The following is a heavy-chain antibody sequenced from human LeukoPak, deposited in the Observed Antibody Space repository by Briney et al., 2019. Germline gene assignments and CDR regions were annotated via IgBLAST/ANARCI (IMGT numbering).Heavy chain of an antibody. D-gene: IGHD3-3*01. CDR2: IKQDGSEK. CDR1: GFTFSSYW. Sequence: PGGSLRLSCAASGFTFSSYWMSWVRQAPGKGLEWVANIKQDGSEKYYVDSVKGRFTISRDNAKNSLYLQMNSLRAEDTAVYYCASFKGITIFGVVTSIVDYWGQGTLVTVSS. V-gene: IGHV3-7*01. CDR3: ASFKGITIFGVVTSIVDY. J-gene: IGHJ4*02.